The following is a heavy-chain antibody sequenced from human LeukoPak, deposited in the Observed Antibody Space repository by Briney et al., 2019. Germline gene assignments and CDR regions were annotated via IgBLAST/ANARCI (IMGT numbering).Heavy chain of an antibody. J-gene: IGHJ2*01. V-gene: IGHV3-23*01. CDR2: ISSGSDYT. CDR3: AKIGVIGNWYYDV. CDR1: GFSFSSHG. D-gene: IGHD3-10*01. Sequence: GGSLRLSCAASGFSFSSHGMSWVRQAPWKGPEWVSSISSGSDYTYYADSVKGRFTVSRDNSKNTLYLQMNSLRAGDTAIYYCAKIGVIGNWYYDVWGRGTLVTVSS.